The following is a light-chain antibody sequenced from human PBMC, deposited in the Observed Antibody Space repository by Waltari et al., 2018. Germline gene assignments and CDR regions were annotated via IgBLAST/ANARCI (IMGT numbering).Light chain of an antibody. V-gene: IGKV3-20*01. J-gene: IGKJ1*01. CDR3: QKYERLPAT. CDR2: DIS. Sequence: EIVLTQSPRTLSLSLGDRATLSCRASQSIGRSVVWYQQRPGQAPRLLIYDISRRATGIPDRFSGSGYGTDFSLTISRLEPEDFAVYYCQKYERLPATFGQGTTVEIK. CDR1: QSIGRS.